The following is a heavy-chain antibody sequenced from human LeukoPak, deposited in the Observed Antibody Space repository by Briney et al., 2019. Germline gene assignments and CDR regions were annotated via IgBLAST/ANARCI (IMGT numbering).Heavy chain of an antibody. CDR3: ARRGGSYNFDY. J-gene: IGHJ4*02. D-gene: IGHD1-26*01. Sequence: PSETLSLTCAVSGYSISSSNWWGWIRQPPGKGLEWIGYIYYSGSTYYNPSLKSRVTMSLDTSKNQFSLEHSAVTARDTAVYYCARRGGSYNFDYWGQGTLVTVSS. CDR1: GYSISSSNW. V-gene: IGHV4-28*01. CDR2: IYYSGST.